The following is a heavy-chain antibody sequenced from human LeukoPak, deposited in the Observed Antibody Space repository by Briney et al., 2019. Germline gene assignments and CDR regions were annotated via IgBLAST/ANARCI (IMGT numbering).Heavy chain of an antibody. V-gene: IGHV4-30-2*01. CDR3: ARADYGSGTTVFDY. CDR2: IYHSGST. J-gene: IGHJ4*02. D-gene: IGHD3-10*01. Sequence: SETLSLTCAVSGGSISSGGYSWSWIRQPPGKGLEWIGYIYHSGSTYYNPSLKSRVTISVDRSKNQFSLKLSSVTAADTAVYYCARADYGSGTTVFDYWGQGTLVTVSP. CDR1: GGSISSGGYS.